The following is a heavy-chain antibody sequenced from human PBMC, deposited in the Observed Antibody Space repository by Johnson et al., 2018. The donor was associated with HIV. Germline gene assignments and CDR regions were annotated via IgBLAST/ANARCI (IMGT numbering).Heavy chain of an antibody. J-gene: IGHJ3*02. CDR1: GFTFSSYA. CDR2: IYDGGTT. V-gene: IGHV3-66*02. CDR3: ARGGRAKDAFDI. D-gene: IGHD3-16*01. Sequence: MLLVESGGGVVRPGGSLRLSCAASGFTFSSYAMSWVRQAPGKGLEWVSFIYDGGTTYYADSVKGRFTISRDNSKNTLYLQMNSLRADDTALYYCARGGRAKDAFDIWGQGTMVTVSS.